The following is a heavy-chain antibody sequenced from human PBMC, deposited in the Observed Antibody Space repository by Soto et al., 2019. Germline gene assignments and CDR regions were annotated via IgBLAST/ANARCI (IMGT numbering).Heavy chain of an antibody. D-gene: IGHD6-19*01. CDR2: IDSSGEK. Sequence: QVTLKESGPVLVKHTETLTLRCTVSGLSITDSEMGVSWIRQPPGQPLEWLAHIDSSGEKSYRTFLKSRLAISKDTSKSQIVLTMTIMDPADTATYYCARRHLAVAVSPWFDPWGQGIPVTVSS. V-gene: IGHV2-26*01. CDR3: ARRHLAVAVSPWFDP. J-gene: IGHJ5*02. CDR1: GLSITDSEMG.